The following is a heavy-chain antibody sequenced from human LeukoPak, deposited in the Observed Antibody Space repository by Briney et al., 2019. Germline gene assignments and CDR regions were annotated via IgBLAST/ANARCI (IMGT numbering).Heavy chain of an antibody. D-gene: IGHD2-21*02. CDR3: AKDPFSDCGGDCYSYYFDY. J-gene: IGHJ4*02. CDR1: GFTFSIYS. Sequence: GGSLRLSCAASGFTFSIYSMNWVRQAPGKGLEWVSAISGSGGSTYYADSVKGRFTISRDNSKNTLYLQMNSLRAEDTAVYYCAKDPFSDCGGDCYSYYFDYWGQGTLVTVSS. V-gene: IGHV3-23*01. CDR2: ISGSGGST.